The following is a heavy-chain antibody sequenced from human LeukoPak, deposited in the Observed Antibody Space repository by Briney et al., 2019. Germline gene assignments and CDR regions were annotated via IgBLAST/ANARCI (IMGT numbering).Heavy chain of an antibody. CDR1: GGTFSSYA. CDR3: ARGIVVVPASTYYYYYGMDV. D-gene: IGHD2-2*01. V-gene: IGHV1-69*13. J-gene: IGHJ6*04. Sequence: ASVKVSCKASGGTFSSYAISWVRQAPGQGLEWMGGIIPIFGTANYAQKFQGRVTITADESTSTAYMELSSLRSEDTAVYYCARGIVVVPASTYYYYYGMDVWGKGTTVTVSS. CDR2: IIPIFGTA.